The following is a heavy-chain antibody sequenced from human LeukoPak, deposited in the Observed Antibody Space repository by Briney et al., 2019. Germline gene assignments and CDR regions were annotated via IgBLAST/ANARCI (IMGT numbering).Heavy chain of an antibody. CDR3: AKGEWELDY. D-gene: IGHD1-26*01. J-gene: IGHJ4*02. CDR1: GFTVRVFW. CDR2: IKEDGNDN. V-gene: IGHV3-7*03. Sequence: GGSLRLSCAASGFTVRVFWMAWFRQAQGEGLEWVAHIKEDGNDNYYRDSVRGRFTIFKDDDRNSLSLQMNSLRVEDTAVYYCAKGEWELDYWGQGTLVTVAS.